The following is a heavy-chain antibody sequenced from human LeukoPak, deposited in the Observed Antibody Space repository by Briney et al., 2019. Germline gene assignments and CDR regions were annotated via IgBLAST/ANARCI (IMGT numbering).Heavy chain of an antibody. CDR2: MNPNSGNT. Sequence: ASVKVSCKASGYTFTSYDINWVRQATGQGLEWMGWMNPNSGNTGYAQKFQGRGTMTRNTSISTAYMELSSLRSEHTAVYYCATDLGYCSSTSCYHHYYGMDVWGQGTTVTVSS. V-gene: IGHV1-8*01. D-gene: IGHD2-2*01. CDR3: ATDLGYCSSTSCYHHYYGMDV. CDR1: GYTFTSYD. J-gene: IGHJ6*02.